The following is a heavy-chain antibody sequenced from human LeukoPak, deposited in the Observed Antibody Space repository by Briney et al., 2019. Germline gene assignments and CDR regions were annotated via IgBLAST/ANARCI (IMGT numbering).Heavy chain of an antibody. J-gene: IGHJ3*02. CDR3: ARDSTMVRGAFVI. Sequence: SETLSLTCTVSGGSISGYYWSWIRQPPGKGLEWIGYIYYSGSTNYNPSLKSRVTISVDTSKNQFSLKLSSVTAADTAVYYCARDSTMVRGAFVIWGQGTMVTVSS. D-gene: IGHD3-10*01. CDR1: GGSISGYY. V-gene: IGHV4-59*01. CDR2: IYYSGST.